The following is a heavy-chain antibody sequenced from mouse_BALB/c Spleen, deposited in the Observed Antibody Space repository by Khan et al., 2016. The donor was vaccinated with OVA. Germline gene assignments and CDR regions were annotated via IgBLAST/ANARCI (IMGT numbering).Heavy chain of an antibody. CDR2: IDTSDSYT. CDR3: ALKYPFAY. V-gene: IGHV1-69*01. CDR1: GYTFTDYW. J-gene: IGHJ3*01. Sequence: QVQLQQPGAELVMPGASVKMSCKASGYTFTDYWIHWVNQRPGQGLEWIGAIDTSDSYTSYNQKFKGKATLTVDESSSTAYMQLSSLTSEDSAVYYCALKYPFAYWGQGTLVTVS.